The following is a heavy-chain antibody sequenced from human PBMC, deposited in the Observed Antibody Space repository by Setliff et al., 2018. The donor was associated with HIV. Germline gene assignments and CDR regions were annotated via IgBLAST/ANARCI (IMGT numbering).Heavy chain of an antibody. J-gene: IGHJ4*02. CDR1: GGSFSGYY. V-gene: IGHV4-34*01. CDR2: INHSGST. Sequence: PSETLSLTCAVYGGSFSGYYWSWIRQPPGKGLEWIGEINHSGSTFYSPSLKSRVTISVDTSKNQFSLKLSSVTDADTAIYYCARGSPSSSWYGEYAYWGQGTLVTVSS. D-gene: IGHD6-13*01. CDR3: ARGSPSSSWYGEYAY.